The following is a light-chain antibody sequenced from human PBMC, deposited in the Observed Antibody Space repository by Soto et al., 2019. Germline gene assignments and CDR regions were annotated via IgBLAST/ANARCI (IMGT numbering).Light chain of an antibody. CDR1: QSVTNTH. CDR3: HQYGTSPQT. CDR2: DAS. J-gene: IGKJ1*01. Sequence: EIVLTQSPGTLSLSPGESATLSCRASQSVTNTHLAWYQQRPGQAPRLLIYDASRRDTGIADRFSGSGSGADFTLTISGLEPADFAVYFCHQYGTSPQTFGQGTKVEIK. V-gene: IGKV3-20*01.